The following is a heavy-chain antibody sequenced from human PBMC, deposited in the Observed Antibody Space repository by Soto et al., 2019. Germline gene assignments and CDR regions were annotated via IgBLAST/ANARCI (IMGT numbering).Heavy chain of an antibody. CDR1: GGTFSSYA. D-gene: IGHD3-16*02. CDR3: ATGLWGSYRPNWFDP. Sequence: SVKVSCKASGGTFSSYAISWVRQAPGQGLEWMGGIIPIFGTANYAQKFQGRVTITADESTSTAYMELSSLRSEDTAVYYCATGLWGSYRPNWFDPWGQGTLVTVSS. CDR2: IIPIFGTA. J-gene: IGHJ5*02. V-gene: IGHV1-69*13.